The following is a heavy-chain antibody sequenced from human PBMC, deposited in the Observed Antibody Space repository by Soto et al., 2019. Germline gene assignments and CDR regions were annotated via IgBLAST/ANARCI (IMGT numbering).Heavy chain of an antibody. J-gene: IGHJ1*01. CDR3: ARWSYHDY. CDR2: ISGSDGKT. D-gene: IGHD3-22*01. Sequence: GGALRLSGAASGFSFGSYALSWVRQAPGKGLEWVSTISGSDGKTFYADSVKGRFSISRDTSQSTLYLHMNSLRADDTAMYYYARWSYHDYWSQCTRVTVSS. V-gene: IGHV3-23*01. CDR1: GFSFGSYA.